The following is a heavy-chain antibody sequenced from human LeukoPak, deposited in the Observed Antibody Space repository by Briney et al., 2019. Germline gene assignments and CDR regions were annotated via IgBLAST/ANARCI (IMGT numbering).Heavy chain of an antibody. V-gene: IGHV3-7*01. CDR1: GFTFSSYW. J-gene: IGHJ6*03. CDR2: IKKDGSEK. D-gene: IGHD3-3*01. CDR3: VREAYDDFWSGSWRYYYYMDA. Sequence: GGSLRLSCAASGFTFSSYWMSRVRQAPGKGREWVANIKKDGSEKFYVDSVKGRFTISRDNAKNSLYLQMSSLRAEDTAVYYGVREAYDDFWSGSWRYYYYMDAWGKGITVTVSS.